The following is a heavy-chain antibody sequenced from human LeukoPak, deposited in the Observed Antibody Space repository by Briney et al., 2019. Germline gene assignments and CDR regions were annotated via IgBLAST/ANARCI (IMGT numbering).Heavy chain of an antibody. J-gene: IGHJ4*02. Sequence: SSETLSLTCTVSGRSISSRSYYWGWIRQPPGKGLDGFGSIYYSESTYYKPSLKRRIKISVDTSKNQFSLKLSSVTAADTAVYYSARQYYDSSRYYYIWGQGTLVTVSS. D-gene: IGHD3-22*01. V-gene: IGHV4-39*01. CDR3: ARQYYDSSRYYYI. CDR1: GRSISSRSYY. CDR2: IYYSEST.